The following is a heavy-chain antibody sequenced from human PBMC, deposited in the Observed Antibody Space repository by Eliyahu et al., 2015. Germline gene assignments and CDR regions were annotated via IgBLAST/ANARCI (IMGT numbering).Heavy chain of an antibody. Sequence: EVQLVESGGGLVQPGGSXRXXXXAXGFTFSSYEMNWVRQAPGKGLEWVSYISSSGSTIYYADSVKGRFTISRDNAKNSLYLQMNSLRAEDTAVYYCARVAVAGMNYWGQGTLVTVSS. CDR1: GFTFSSYE. CDR2: ISSSGSTI. J-gene: IGHJ4*02. CDR3: ARVAVAGMNY. D-gene: IGHD6-19*01. V-gene: IGHV3-48*03.